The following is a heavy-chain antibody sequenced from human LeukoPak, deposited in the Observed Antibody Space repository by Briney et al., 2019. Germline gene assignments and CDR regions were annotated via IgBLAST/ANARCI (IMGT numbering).Heavy chain of an antibody. J-gene: IGHJ4*02. D-gene: IGHD5-18*01. Sequence: ASVKVSCKVSGYALTDLSMHWVRQTPGKGLEWMGGIDPEEGEITYAQKFQGRVTMTEDTSTDTAYMELSSLRSEDTAVYFCASRLLIHLWAKDFWGQGTLVTVSS. CDR2: IDPEEGEI. CDR1: GYALTDLS. V-gene: IGHV1-24*01. CDR3: ASRLLIHLWAKDF.